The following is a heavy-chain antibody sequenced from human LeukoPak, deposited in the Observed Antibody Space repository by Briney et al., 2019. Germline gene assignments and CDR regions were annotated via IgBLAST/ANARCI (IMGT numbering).Heavy chain of an antibody. Sequence: PSETLSLTCAVSGGSTSSGGYSWSWIRQPPGKGLEWIGYIYHSGSTYYNPSLKSRVTISVDRSKNQFSLKLSSVTAADTAVYYCAREDSAGGKGYWYFDLWGRGTLVTVSS. D-gene: IGHD4-23*01. CDR2: IYHSGST. CDR3: AREDSAGGKGYWYFDL. J-gene: IGHJ2*01. CDR1: GGSTSSGGYS. V-gene: IGHV4-30-2*01.